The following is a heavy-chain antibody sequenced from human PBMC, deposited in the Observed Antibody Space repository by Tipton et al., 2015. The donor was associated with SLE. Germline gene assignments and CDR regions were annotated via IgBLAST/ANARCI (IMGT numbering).Heavy chain of an antibody. V-gene: IGHV5-51*01. CDR1: GYSFTSYW. D-gene: IGHD6-13*01. CDR2: IYPGDSDT. CDR3: ARHPPRSSSRSSFDY. J-gene: IGHJ4*02. Sequence: QLVRAGPEVKKPGESLKISCKGSGYSFTSYWIGWVRQMPGKGLEWMGIIYPGDSDTRYSPSFQGQVTISADKSISTAYLQWSSLKASDTAMYYCARHPPRSSSRSSFDYWGQGTLVTVSS.